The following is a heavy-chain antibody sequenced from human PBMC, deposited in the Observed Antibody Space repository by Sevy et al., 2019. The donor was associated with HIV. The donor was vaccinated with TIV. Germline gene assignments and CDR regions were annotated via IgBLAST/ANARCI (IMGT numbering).Heavy chain of an antibody. D-gene: IGHD2-2*01. CDR3: TRGRYCSSTSYYEYSDYGMDV. CDR1: GYTFTSYD. V-gene: IGHV1-8*01. J-gene: IGHJ6*02. Sequence: ASVKVSCKASGYTFTSYDINWVRQATGQGLEWMGWMNPNSGNTGYAQKFQGRVTMTRNTSISTAYMELSSLRSEDTAGYYCTRGRYCSSTSYYEYSDYGMDVWGQGTTVTVSS. CDR2: MNPNSGNT.